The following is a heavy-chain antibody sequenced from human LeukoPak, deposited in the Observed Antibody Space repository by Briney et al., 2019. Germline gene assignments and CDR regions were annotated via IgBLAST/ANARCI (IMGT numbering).Heavy chain of an antibody. D-gene: IGHD2-21*02. CDR2: INPNSGGT. CDR1: GYTFTGYY. CDR3: ARPNKAYCGGDCPPDY. Sequence: ASVKVSCKASGYTFTGYYMHWVRQAPGQGLEWMGWINPNSGGTNYAQKFQGRVTMTRDTSISTAYMELSRLRSDDTAVYYCARPNKAYCGGDCPPDYWGQGTLVTVSS. J-gene: IGHJ4*02. V-gene: IGHV1-2*02.